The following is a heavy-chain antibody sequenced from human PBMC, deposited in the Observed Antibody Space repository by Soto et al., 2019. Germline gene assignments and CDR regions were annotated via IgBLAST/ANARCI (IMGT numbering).Heavy chain of an antibody. CDR1: GYTFTSYG. CDR3: ARASDGYRSGWYVGYFDF. CDR2: IRAYNGYT. V-gene: IGHV1-18*04. Sequence: QVQLVQSGGEVKKPGASVKVSCKASGYTFTSYGISWVRQAPGQGLEWMGWIRAYNGYTNYAQKFQGRVTVTTDTSTSTAYMELRNLISDDTAIYYFARASDGYRSGWYVGYFDFWGQGTLVTVSS. J-gene: IGHJ4*02. D-gene: IGHD6-19*01.